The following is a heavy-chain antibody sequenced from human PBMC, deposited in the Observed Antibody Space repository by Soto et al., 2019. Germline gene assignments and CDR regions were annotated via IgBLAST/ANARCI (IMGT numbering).Heavy chain of an antibody. J-gene: IGHJ4*02. CDR1: GGSVTSDEDY. Sequence: SETLSLTCTVSGGSVTSDEDYWSWIRQSPGKGLEWIGYISNSGSTGYNPSLKTRLSMSVDRSKNQFTLRPTSVTAADTAVYFCATESGSTYGYFDYWGQGTQVTVYS. D-gene: IGHD4-17*01. V-gene: IGHV4-30-4*01. CDR3: ATESGSTYGYFDY. CDR2: ISNSGST.